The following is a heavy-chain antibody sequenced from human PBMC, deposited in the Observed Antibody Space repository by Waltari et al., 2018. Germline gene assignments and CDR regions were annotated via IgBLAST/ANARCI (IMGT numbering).Heavy chain of an antibody. V-gene: IGHV3-7*01. CDR1: GLTISSFW. D-gene: IGHD6-19*01. CDR3: ATSGWYCFDY. Sequence: EVQLVESGVGLVQPGGLLRLSCAASGLTISSFWVNWARQTPGKGLEWVAGIKQDGSEKYYADSVKGRFTISRDNAKNSLYLQMNSLRAEDTAVYYCATSGWYCFDYWGQGTLVTVSS. J-gene: IGHJ4*02. CDR2: IKQDGSEK.